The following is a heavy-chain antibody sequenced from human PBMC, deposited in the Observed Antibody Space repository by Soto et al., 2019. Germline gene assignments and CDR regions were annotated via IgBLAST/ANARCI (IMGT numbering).Heavy chain of an antibody. V-gene: IGHV3-48*03. Sequence: PGGSLRLSCAASGFTFHDHAMHWVRQATGKGLEWVLYVRPTGQPICYTDFVKIRFNKSRHNAKNSRELQNSSLSAVKWGVYYCAGGAGRWGQGTMVTVSS. D-gene: IGHD6-13*01. J-gene: IGHJ3*01. CDR1: GFTFHDHA. CDR2: VRPTGQPI. CDR3: AGGAGR.